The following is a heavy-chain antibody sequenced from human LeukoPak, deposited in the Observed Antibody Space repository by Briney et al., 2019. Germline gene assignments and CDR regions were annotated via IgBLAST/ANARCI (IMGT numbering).Heavy chain of an antibody. CDR2: INPSGGST. D-gene: IGHD1-26*01. J-gene: IGHJ4*02. V-gene: IGHV1-46*01. CDR1: GYTFTSYY. Sequence: ASVTVSCTASGYTFTSYYMHWVRQAPGQGLEWMGIINPSGGSTSYAQKFQGRVTMTRDTSTSTVYMELSSLRSEDTAVYYCARDHEGATTYWGQGTLVTVSS. CDR3: ARDHEGATTY.